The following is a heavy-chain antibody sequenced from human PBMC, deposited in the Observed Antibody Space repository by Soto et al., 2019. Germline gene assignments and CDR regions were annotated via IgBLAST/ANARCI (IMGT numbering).Heavy chain of an antibody. V-gene: IGHV3-7*03. Sequence: PGGCLRLSCAASGFTFTTCWMTWVRQAPGKELEWVANINKDGSEKYYMDSVRGRFTISRDNAKNSLFLQMNSLRAEDTAVYYCASRPCEVNYYGVFDYWGQGALVTVSS. J-gene: IGHJ4*02. CDR3: ASRPCEVNYYGVFDY. CDR2: INKDGSEK. CDR1: GFTFTTCW. D-gene: IGHD3-22*01.